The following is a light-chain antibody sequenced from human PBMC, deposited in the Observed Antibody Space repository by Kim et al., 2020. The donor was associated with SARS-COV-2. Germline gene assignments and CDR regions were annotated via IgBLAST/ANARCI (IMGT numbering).Light chain of an antibody. J-gene: IGKJ5*01. V-gene: IGKV3-11*01. Sequence: PRERATPSCRARQSCSSYLAWYQQQPGQAPRLLIYDASNRATGSPARFSGSESGTDFTLTISSLEPEDFAVYYCQQRSNWPPITFGQGTRLEIK. CDR2: DAS. CDR1: QSCSSY. CDR3: QQRSNWPPIT.